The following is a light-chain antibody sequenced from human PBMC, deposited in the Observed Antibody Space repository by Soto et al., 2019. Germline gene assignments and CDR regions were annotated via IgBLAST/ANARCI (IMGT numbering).Light chain of an antibody. CDR3: QYYGSSPWT. CDR1: QSVSSNY. CDR2: SAC. J-gene: IGKJ1*01. Sequence: EIVLTQSPGTLSLSPGERGTLSCRASQSVSSNYLAWYQQKPGQAPRLLIYSACSRATGIPDRLSGSGSGTDFTLTISRLEPEDFAVYYCQYYGSSPWTFGQGTKVEIK. V-gene: IGKV3-20*01.